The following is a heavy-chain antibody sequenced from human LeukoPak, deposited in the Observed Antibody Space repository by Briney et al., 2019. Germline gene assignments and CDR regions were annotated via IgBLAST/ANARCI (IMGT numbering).Heavy chain of an antibody. CDR2: IIPIFGTA. CDR1: GGTFSSYA. D-gene: IGHD2-2*01. V-gene: IGHV1-69*01. Sequence: GSSVKVSCKASGGTFSSYAISWVRQAPGQGLEWMGGIIPIFGTANYAQKFQGRVTITADESTSTAYMELSSLRSEDTAVYYCSIAEHIVVVPAAIRAGYYGMGVWGQGTTVTVSS. CDR3: SIAEHIVVVPAAIRAGYYGMGV. J-gene: IGHJ6*02.